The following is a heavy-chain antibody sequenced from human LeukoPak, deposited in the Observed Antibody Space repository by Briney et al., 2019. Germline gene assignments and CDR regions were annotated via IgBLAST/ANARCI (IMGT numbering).Heavy chain of an antibody. CDR1: GFTFSNYW. J-gene: IGHJ5*02. V-gene: IGHV3-74*01. CDR3: IRDFRSADL. Sequence: GGSLRLSCVASGFTFSNYWMHWVRQPPGKGLVWVSRIYVDGRTTNYADSVKGRFIISRDNAKNTVYLEMNSLSVEDTAIYYCIRDFRSADLWGQGTLVTVTS. CDR2: IYVDGRTT.